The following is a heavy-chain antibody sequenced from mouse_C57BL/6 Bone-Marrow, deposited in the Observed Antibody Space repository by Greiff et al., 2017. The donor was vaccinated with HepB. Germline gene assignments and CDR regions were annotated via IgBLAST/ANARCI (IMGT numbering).Heavy chain of an antibody. D-gene: IGHD3-2*02. CDR2: IYPGGGYT. CDR1: GYTFTSYW. Sequence: QQSCKASGYTFTSYWMHWVKQRPGHGLEWIGDIYPGGGYTNYNEKFKGKATLTADKSSSTAYMQFSSLTSEDSAIYYCARGSSGYLYYFDYWGQGTTLTVSS. CDR3: ARGSSGYLYYFDY. J-gene: IGHJ2*01. V-gene: IGHV1-63*01.